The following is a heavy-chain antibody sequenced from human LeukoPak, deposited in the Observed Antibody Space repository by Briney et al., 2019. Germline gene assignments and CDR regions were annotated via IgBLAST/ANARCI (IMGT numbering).Heavy chain of an antibody. V-gene: IGHV3-23*01. CDR1: GFTFISYG. D-gene: IGHD6-19*01. CDR3: ARDLGYSSGPNY. CDR2: ISGSGGST. J-gene: IGHJ4*02. Sequence: GGSLRLSCAASGFTFISYGMSWVRQAPGKGLEWVSAISGSGGSTYYADSVKGRFTISRDNSKNTLYLQMNSLRAEDTAVYYCARDLGYSSGPNYWGQGTRVTVSS.